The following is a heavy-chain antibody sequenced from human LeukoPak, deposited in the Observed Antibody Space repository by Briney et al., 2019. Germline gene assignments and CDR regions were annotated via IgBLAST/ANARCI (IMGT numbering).Heavy chain of an antibody. CDR3: AGGYSYGSTYYYMDV. V-gene: IGHV4-34*01. CDR2: INHSGST. J-gene: IGHJ6*03. Sequence: SETLSLTCAVYGGSFSGYYWSWIRQPPGKGLEWIGEINHSGSTNYNPSLKSRVTISVDTSKNQFSLKLSSVTAADTAVYYCAGGYSYGSTYYYMDVWAKGTTVTISS. CDR1: GGSFSGYY. D-gene: IGHD5-18*01.